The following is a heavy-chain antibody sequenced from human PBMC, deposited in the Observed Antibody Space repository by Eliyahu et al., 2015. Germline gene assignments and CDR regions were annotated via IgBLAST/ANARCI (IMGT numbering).Heavy chain of an antibody. CDR2: IYXSGST. D-gene: IGHD2-15*01. CDR1: GGXXSSSSYY. J-gene: IGHJ4*02. V-gene: IGHV4-39*01. CDR3: ARLFLGTSTLFDY. Sequence: QLQLQESGPGLVKPSETLSLTCTVXGGXXSSSSYYWGWXRQPPGKGLEWIGSIYXSGSTYYXPSLKSRVTISVDTSKNQFSLKLSSVTAADTAVYYCARLFLGTSTLFDYWGQGTLVTVSS.